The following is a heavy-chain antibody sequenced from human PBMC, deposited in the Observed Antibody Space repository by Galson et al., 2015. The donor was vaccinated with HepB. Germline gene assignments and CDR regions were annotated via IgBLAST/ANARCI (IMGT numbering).Heavy chain of an antibody. V-gene: IGHV3-33*01. D-gene: IGHD4-23*01. J-gene: IGHJ6*02. Sequence: SLRLSCAASGFTFSNYGMHWVRQAPGKGLEWVTIIWFDGSHKYYADSVKGRFTISRDDSKNTLYLQMNSLRAEDTAVYYCATSRRRGGGKSQPPGYYYDMDVWGQGTTVTVSS. CDR2: IWFDGSHK. CDR1: GFTFSNYG. CDR3: ATSRRRGGGKSQPPGYYYDMDV.